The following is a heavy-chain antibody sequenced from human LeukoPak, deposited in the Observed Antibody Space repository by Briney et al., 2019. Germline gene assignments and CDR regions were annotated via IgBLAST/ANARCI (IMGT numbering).Heavy chain of an antibody. Sequence: SETLSLTCTVSDTSINTYYWSWIRQPAGKGLEWIGHIYTTGTTNYNPSLKSRVTMSIDTSKNQFSLNLRSVTAADTAVYYRAKVAKYYYGSETYFFFDHWGQGTLVTVSS. CDR3: AKVAKYYYGSETYFFFDH. J-gene: IGHJ4*02. CDR2: IYTTGTT. D-gene: IGHD3-10*01. V-gene: IGHV4-4*07. CDR1: DTSINTYY.